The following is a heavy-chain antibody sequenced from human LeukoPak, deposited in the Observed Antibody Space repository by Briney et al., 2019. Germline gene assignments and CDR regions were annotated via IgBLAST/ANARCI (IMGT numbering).Heavy chain of an antibody. D-gene: IGHD2-21*02. CDR2: IKQDGSEK. Sequence: GGSLRLSCAASGFTFSSYWMSWVRQAPGKGLEWVANIKQDGSEKYYVDSVKGRFTISRDNAKNSLYLQMNSLRAEDTAVYYCARDRPYCGGDCYFDYWGQGTLVTVSS. CDR1: GFTFSSYW. V-gene: IGHV3-7*01. J-gene: IGHJ4*02. CDR3: ARDRPYCGGDCYFDY.